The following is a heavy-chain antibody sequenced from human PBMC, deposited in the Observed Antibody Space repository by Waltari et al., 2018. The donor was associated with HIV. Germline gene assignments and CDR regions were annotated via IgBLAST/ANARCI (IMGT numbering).Heavy chain of an antibody. V-gene: IGHV3-74*01. CDR3: SRDTFGEYDF. CDR2: INIDGRTI. D-gene: IGHD3-3*01. Sequence: EVQLLQSGGGLIKPGGSLRPSCPASGFSATNYWMHWVRQSPGKGLVWVSRINIDGRTIDYADSVKGRFTISRDSAKNTLSLQMNSLREEDTAVYYCSRDTFGEYDFWGQGALVTVSS. J-gene: IGHJ4*02. CDR1: GFSATNYW.